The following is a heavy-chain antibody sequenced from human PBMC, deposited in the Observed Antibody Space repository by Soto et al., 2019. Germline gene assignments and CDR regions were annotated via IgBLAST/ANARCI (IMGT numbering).Heavy chain of an antibody. J-gene: IGHJ5*02. CDR3: ARDLGRRNWFDP. CDR1: GYTFTGYY. V-gene: IGHV1-2*02. CDR2: INPNSGGT. Sequence: ASVKVSCKASGYTFTGYYMHWVRQAPGQGLEWMGWINPNSGGTNYAQKFQGRVTMTRDTSISTAYMELSRLRSDDTAVYYCARDLGRRNWFDPWGQGTLVTVSS.